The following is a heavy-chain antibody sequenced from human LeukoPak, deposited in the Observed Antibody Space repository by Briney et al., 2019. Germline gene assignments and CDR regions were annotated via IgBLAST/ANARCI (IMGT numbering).Heavy chain of an antibody. CDR3: AKDLSPGTYDY. V-gene: IGHV3-11*01. D-gene: IGHD1-1*01. Sequence: GGSLRLSCAASGFTFSDYYMSWIRQAPGKGLEWVSYISSSGSIIYYADSVKGRFTISRDNAKNSLYLQMNSLRAEDTAVYYCAKDLSPGTYDYWGQGTLVTVSS. CDR2: ISSSGSII. CDR1: GFTFSDYY. J-gene: IGHJ4*02.